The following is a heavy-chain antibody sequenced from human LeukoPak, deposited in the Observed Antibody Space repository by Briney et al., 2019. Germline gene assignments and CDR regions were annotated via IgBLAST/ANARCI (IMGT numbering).Heavy chain of an antibody. Sequence: GGSLRLSCAASEFSVGSNYITWVRQAPGKGLEWVSLIYSGGSTYYADSVKGRFTISRDNSKNTLYLQMNSLRADDTAIYYCAKDEEDIVVVPAEPFDYWGQGTLVTVSS. D-gene: IGHD2-2*01. CDR1: EFSVGSNY. V-gene: IGHV3-66*01. CDR2: IYSGGST. CDR3: AKDEEDIVVVPAEPFDY. J-gene: IGHJ4*02.